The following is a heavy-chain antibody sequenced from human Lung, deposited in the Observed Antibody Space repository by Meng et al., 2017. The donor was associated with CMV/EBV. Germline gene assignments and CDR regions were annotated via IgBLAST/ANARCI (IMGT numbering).Heavy chain of an antibody. V-gene: IGHV3-9*01. CDR1: GFNFDDYS. D-gene: IGHD3-16*01. Sequence: SXRLSCAASGFNFDDYSMHWVRQAPGKGLEWVSGISWNSGNVGYGDSGKGRFTISRDNGKNSLYLQMNSLRAEDTALHYCTRVGLAMDVWGQGTTVTVSS. J-gene: IGHJ6*02. CDR3: TRVGLAMDV. CDR2: ISWNSGNV.